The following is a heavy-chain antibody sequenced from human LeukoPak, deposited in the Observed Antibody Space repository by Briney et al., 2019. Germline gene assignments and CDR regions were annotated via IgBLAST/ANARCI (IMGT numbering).Heavy chain of an antibody. J-gene: IGHJ4*02. CDR3: ARGFKKQSYYYDSSGYSGY. CDR1: GGSISSGGYY. V-gene: IGHV4-31*03. CDR2: IYYSGST. D-gene: IGHD3-22*01. Sequence: SETLSLTCTVSGGSISSGGYYWSWIRQHPGKGLEWIGYIYYSGSTYYNPSLKSRVTISVDTSKNQFSLKLSSVTAADTAVYYCARGFKKQSYYYDSSGYSGYWGQGTLVTVSS.